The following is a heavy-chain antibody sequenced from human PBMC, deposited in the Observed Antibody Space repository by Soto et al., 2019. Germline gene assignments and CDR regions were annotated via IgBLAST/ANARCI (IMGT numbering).Heavy chain of an antibody. J-gene: IGHJ4*02. CDR3: AKGDGQLDY. Sequence: EVQLLESGGGSVQPGGSLRLSCAASGFTFSSYGMSWVRQAPGKGLEWVSTISGSGASTYYADSVKGRFTISRDNSKNTLYLQMNSLRAEDTAVYYCAKGDGQLDYWGQGTLVTVSS. CDR1: GFTFSSYG. D-gene: IGHD2-8*01. V-gene: IGHV3-23*01. CDR2: ISGSGAST.